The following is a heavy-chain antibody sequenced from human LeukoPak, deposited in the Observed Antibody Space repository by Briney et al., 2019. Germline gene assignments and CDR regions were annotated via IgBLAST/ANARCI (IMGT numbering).Heavy chain of an antibody. V-gene: IGHV1-69*04. D-gene: IGHD1-20*01. Sequence: SVRVSSKASGGTFSIYAISWVRQAPGQGLGWMGRIIPILGIANYAQKFQGRVTITADKSTSTAYMELSSLRSEDTAVYYCARSATNWNDLDYWGQGTLVTVSS. CDR1: GGTFSIYA. J-gene: IGHJ4*02. CDR2: IIPILGIA. CDR3: ARSATNWNDLDY.